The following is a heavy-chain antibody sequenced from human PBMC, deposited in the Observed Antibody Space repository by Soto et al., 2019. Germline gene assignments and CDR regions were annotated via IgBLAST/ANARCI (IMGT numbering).Heavy chain of an antibody. J-gene: IGHJ6*02. CDR3: ARATPDATFTPYYEFWSGHMEIYGMDV. Sequence: ASVKVSCKASGYTFTGYYMHWVRQAPGQGLEWMGWINPNSGGTNYAQKFQGWVTMTRDTSISTAYMELSRLRSDDTAVYYCARATPDATFTPYYEFWSGHMEIYGMDVWGQGTTVTVSS. V-gene: IGHV1-2*04. CDR2: INPNSGGT. CDR1: GYTFTGYY. D-gene: IGHD3-3*01.